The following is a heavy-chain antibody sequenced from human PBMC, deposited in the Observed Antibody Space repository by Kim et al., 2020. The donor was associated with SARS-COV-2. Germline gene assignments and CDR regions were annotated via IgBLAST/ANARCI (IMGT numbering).Heavy chain of an antibody. CDR3: EGVFGLVPV. J-gene: IGHJ6*02. D-gene: IGHD2-2*01. CDR1: GGTFSRNA. Sequence: SVKVSCKVSGGTFSRNAISWVRQAPGQGLEWVGGIIPMLSMETYAQKFQGRVKITADESTSTAYMEVTSLTSEDTAVYFCEGVFGLVPVWGQGTTVTVS. CDR2: IIPMLSME. V-gene: IGHV1-69*13.